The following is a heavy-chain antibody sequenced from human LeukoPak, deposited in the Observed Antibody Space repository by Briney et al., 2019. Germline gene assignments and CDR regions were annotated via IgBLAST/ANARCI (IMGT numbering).Heavy chain of an antibody. V-gene: IGHV4-59*08. D-gene: IGHD3-22*01. CDR3: ARRSNYHDSSGYYYGYFDY. CDR1: GGSISRYY. CDR2: IYYSGST. Sequence: SETLSLTCTVSGGSISRYYWSWIRQPPGKGLEWIGYIYYSGSTNYNPSLKSRVTISVDTSKNQFSLKLSSETAADTVEYYCARRSNYHDSSGYYYGYFDYWGQGTLVTVSS. J-gene: IGHJ4*02.